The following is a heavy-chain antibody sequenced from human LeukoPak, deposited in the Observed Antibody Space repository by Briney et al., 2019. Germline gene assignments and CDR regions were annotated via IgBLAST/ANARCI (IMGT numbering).Heavy chain of an antibody. D-gene: IGHD3-22*01. V-gene: IGHV1-18*01. Sequence: GASVMVSCKASGYTFTSYGISWVRQAPGQGLEWMGWISAYNGNTNYAQKLQGRVTMTTDTSTSTAYMELRSLRSDDTAVYYCAREVYYDSSGYWDLLGFFDYWGQGTLVTVSS. CDR2: ISAYNGNT. CDR1: GYTFTSYG. CDR3: AREVYYDSSGYWDLLGFFDY. J-gene: IGHJ4*02.